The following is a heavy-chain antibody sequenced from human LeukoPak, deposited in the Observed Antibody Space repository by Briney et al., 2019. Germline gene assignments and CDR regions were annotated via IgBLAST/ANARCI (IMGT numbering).Heavy chain of an antibody. CDR3: ARDQPNSSGYLGFDY. V-gene: IGHV3-7*01. CDR1: GFTFSSYW. Sequence: PGGSLRLSCAASGFTFSSYWMSWVRQAPGKGLEWVANIKQDESEKYYVDSVKGRFTISRDNAKNSLYLQMNSLRAEDTAVYYCARDQPNSSGYLGFDYWGQGTLVTVSS. CDR2: IKQDESEK. D-gene: IGHD3-22*01. J-gene: IGHJ4*02.